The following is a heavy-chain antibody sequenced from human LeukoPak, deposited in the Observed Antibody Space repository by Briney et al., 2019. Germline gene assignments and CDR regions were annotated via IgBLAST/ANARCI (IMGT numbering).Heavy chain of an antibody. V-gene: IGHV3-30*02. CDR3: AKNRDSSDYPRDFDY. CDR1: GFTFSSYS. CDR2: IRHDGSYQ. Sequence: GGSLRLSCAASGFTFSSYSMNWVRQTPGKGLEWVAFIRHDGSYQQYADSVKGRFTVSRDNSKGTVYLQMNSLRTEDTAVYYCAKNRDSSDYPRDFDYWGQGTLVTVSS. J-gene: IGHJ4*02. D-gene: IGHD6-19*01.